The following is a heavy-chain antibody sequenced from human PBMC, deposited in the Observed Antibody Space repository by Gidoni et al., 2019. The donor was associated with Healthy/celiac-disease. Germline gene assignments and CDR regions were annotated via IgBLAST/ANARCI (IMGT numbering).Heavy chain of an antibody. CDR1: GFTVSSNY. CDR3: ARTPPEMMGYDSSGLGAFDY. D-gene: IGHD3-22*01. J-gene: IGHJ4*02. Sequence: EVQLVESGGGLVQPGGSLRLSCAASGFTVSSNYMSWVRQAPGKGLEWVSVIYSGGSTYYADSVKGRFTISRDNSKNTLYLQMNSLRAEDTAVYYCARTPPEMMGYDSSGLGAFDYWGQGTLVTVSS. V-gene: IGHV3-66*01. CDR2: IYSGGST.